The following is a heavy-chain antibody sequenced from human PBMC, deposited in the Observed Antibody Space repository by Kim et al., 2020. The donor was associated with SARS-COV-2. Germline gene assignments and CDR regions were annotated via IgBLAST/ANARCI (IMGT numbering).Heavy chain of an antibody. J-gene: IGHJ6*02. CDR2: IYYSGST. CDR3: ARGHTIFGVVTDGMDV. V-gene: IGHV4-31*03. D-gene: IGHD3-3*01. Sequence: SETLSLTCTVSGGSISSGGYYWSWIRQHPGKGLEWIGYIYYSGSTYYNPSLKSRVTISVDTSKNQFSLRLSSVTAADTAVYYCARGHTIFGVVTDGMDVWGQGTTVTVSS. CDR1: GGSISSGGYY.